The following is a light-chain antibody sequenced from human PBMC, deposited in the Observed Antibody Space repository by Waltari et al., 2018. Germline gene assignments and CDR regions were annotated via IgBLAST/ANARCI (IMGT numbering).Light chain of an antibody. J-gene: IGLJ2*01. CDR3: QSYDSSPSGVV. CDR2: GST. CDR1: SSNIGAGYD. Sequence: QSVLTHPPSVSGAPGQRVTISCTGSSSNIGAGYDVHWYQQLPRTAPKLLIYGSTNRPAGVPDRFSASKSGTSASLAITGLQAEDEADYYCQSYDSSPSGVVFGGGTRLTVL. V-gene: IGLV1-40*01.